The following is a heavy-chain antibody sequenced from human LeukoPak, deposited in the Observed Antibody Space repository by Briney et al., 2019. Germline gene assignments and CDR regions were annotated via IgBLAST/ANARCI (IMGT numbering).Heavy chain of an antibody. D-gene: IGHD3-22*01. Sequence: PGGSLRLSCAASGFTLSGYWMSWVRQAPGKGLEWVSTSSGSGGSLFYADSVKGRFTISRDNSKNTLFLQMNSLRAVDTAVYYCAKDPHYDSSGYYPNWGQGTLVTVSS. CDR1: GFTLSGYW. V-gene: IGHV3-23*01. CDR3: AKDPHYDSSGYYPN. CDR2: SSGSGGSL. J-gene: IGHJ4*02.